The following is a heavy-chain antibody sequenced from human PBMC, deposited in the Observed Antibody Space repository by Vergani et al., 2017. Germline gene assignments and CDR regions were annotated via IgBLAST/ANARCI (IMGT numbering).Heavy chain of an antibody. V-gene: IGHV3-30*18. Sequence: QVQLVESGGGVVQPGRSLRLPCAASGFTFSSYGMHWVRQAPGKGLEWVAVISYDGSNKYYADSVKGRFTISRDNSKNTLYLQMNSLRAEDTAVYYCAKSGDYVYYYYYMDVWGKGTTVTVSS. J-gene: IGHJ6*03. CDR1: GFTFSSYG. CDR3: AKSGDYVYYYYYMDV. CDR2: ISYDGSNK. D-gene: IGHD4-17*01.